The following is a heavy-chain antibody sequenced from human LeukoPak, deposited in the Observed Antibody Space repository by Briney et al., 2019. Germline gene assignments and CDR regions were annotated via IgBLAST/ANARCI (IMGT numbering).Heavy chain of an antibody. J-gene: IGHJ4*02. CDR2: ISYDGSNK. V-gene: IGHV3-30*04. D-gene: IGHD3-10*01. Sequence: GGSLRLSCAASGFTFSSYAMHWVRQAPGKGLEWVAVISYDGSNKYYADSVKGRFTISRDNSKNTLYLQMNSLRAEDTALYYCAKDMAYGSGSLDYWGQGTLVTVSS. CDR1: GFTFSSYA. CDR3: AKDMAYGSGSLDY.